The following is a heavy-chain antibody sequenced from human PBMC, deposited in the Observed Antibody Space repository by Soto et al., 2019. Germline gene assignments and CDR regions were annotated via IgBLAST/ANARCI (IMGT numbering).Heavy chain of an antibody. CDR2: ILQTGHS. J-gene: IGHJ4*02. V-gene: IGHV4-4*02. CDR3: LRTPRRVGGKWELEN. D-gene: IGHD1-26*01. Sequence: QVQLQESGPGLVKPSWTLTLTCAVAGDSFSGPNWWTWVRQPPGKGLEWIGDILQTGHSDYSPSHSIRLTMSTDTAKRDFAVNLSYATETDTAGYYFLRTPRRVGGKWELENWGQGARVSVSS. CDR1: GDSFSGPNW.